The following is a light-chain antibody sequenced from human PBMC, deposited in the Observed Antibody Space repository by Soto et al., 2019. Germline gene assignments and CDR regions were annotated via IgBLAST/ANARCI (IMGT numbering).Light chain of an antibody. CDR2: RNN. Sequence: QSVLTQPPSASGTPGQRVSISCSGSNSNIGSQYVYWYQQLPGTAPKLLMYRNNQRPSGVPDRFSGSESGTSASLAISGLRSEDEGDYYCAAWDSNLGGPAFGGGTKVTVL. J-gene: IGLJ2*01. CDR1: NSNIGSQY. V-gene: IGLV1-47*01. CDR3: AAWDSNLGGPA.